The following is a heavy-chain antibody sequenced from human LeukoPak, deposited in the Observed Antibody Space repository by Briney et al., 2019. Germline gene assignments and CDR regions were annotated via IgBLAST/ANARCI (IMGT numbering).Heavy chain of an antibody. CDR2: IKSDGSST. J-gene: IGHJ4*02. D-gene: IGHD3-9*01. Sequence: GGSLRLSCATSGFTFSSHWMHWVRQAPGKGLVWVSRIKSDGSSTDYADSVKARFTISRDNAKNTLFLQMNSLRAEDTAVYYCVRLYFDWGQGTLVTVSS. CDR3: VRLYFD. V-gene: IGHV3-74*01. CDR1: GFTFSSHW.